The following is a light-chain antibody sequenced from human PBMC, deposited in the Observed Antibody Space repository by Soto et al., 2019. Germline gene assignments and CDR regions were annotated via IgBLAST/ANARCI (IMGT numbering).Light chain of an antibody. CDR1: QSISSRF. V-gene: IGKV3-20*01. J-gene: IGKJ4*01. CDR2: ATS. CDR3: QQYGASTPVP. Sequence: ETVLTQPAGALSLSPEERATLSCRAIQSISSRFFAWYQQKPGQAPRLLIYATSTRATGIPDRFSGSGSGTDFIPTINRLEPEDCAVHDCQQYGASTPVPFGGRGMVDIK.